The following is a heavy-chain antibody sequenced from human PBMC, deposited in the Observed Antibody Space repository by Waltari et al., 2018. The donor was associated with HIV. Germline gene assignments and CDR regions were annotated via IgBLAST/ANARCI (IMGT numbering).Heavy chain of an antibody. J-gene: IGHJ4*02. CDR3: ARDGAGSSLDY. CDR1: GGSISSSSYY. Sequence: QLQLQESGPGLVKPSETLSLTCTVSGGSISSSSYYWGWIRQPPGKGLEWIGSIDYSGSTDYTPSLKSRVTISVDTSKNQFSLKLSSVTAADTAVYYCARDGAGSSLDYWGQGTLVTVSS. D-gene: IGHD6-6*01. V-gene: IGHV4-39*07. CDR2: IDYSGST.